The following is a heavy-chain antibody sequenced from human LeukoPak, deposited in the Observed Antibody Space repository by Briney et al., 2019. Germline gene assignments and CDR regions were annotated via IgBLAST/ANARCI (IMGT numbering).Heavy chain of an antibody. J-gene: IGHJ5*02. CDR2: ICYSGST. V-gene: IGHV4-59*11. Sequence: PSETLSLTCTVPGGSISSHYWSWIRQPPGKGLEWIGYICYSGSTNYNPSSKSRVTISVDTSKNQFSLKLSSVTAADTDVYYCARRGYSSGWSSIPYNWFDPWGQGTLVIVSS. CDR1: GGSISSHY. CDR3: ARRGYSSGWSSIPYNWFDP. D-gene: IGHD6-19*01.